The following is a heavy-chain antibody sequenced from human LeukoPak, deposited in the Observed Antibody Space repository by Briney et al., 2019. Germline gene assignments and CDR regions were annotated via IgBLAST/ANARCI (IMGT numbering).Heavy chain of an antibody. CDR2: ISSSSTI. D-gene: IGHD1-26*01. V-gene: IGHV3-48*01. CDR3: ARGPYSGSYDY. J-gene: IGHJ4*02. CDR1: GFTFSSYS. Sequence: GGSLRLSCAASGFTFSSYSMNWVRQAPGKGLEWVSYISSSSTIYYADSVKGRFTISRDNAKNSLYLQMNSLRAEDTAVYYCARGPYSGSYDYWGQGTLVTVSS.